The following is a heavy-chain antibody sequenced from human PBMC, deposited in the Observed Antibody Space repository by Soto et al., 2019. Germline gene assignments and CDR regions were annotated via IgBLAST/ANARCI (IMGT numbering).Heavy chain of an antibody. D-gene: IGHD3-3*01. CDR1: GGSFSGYY. CDR3: ARTPFWSGYYFYYGMDV. CDR2: VNHSGST. V-gene: IGHV4-34*01. J-gene: IGHJ6*02. Sequence: ASETLSLTCAVYGGSFSGYYWSWIRQPPGKGLEWIGEVNHSGSTNYNPSLKSRVTISVDTSKNQFSLKLSSVTAADTAVYYCARTPFWSGYYFYYGMDVWGQGTTVTVSS.